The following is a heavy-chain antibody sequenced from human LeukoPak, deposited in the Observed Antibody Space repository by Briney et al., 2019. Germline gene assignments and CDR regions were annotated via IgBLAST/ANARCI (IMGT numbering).Heavy chain of an antibody. V-gene: IGHV1-69*13. CDR1: GYTFTSYG. Sequence: GASVEVSCKASGYTFTSYGISWVRQAPGQGLEWMGGIIPIFGTANYAQKFQGRVTITADESTSTAYMELSSLRSEDTAVYYCARHEGTTMVRRVTDWGQGTLVTVSS. CDR2: IIPIFGTA. D-gene: IGHD3-10*01. CDR3: ARHEGTTMVRRVTD. J-gene: IGHJ4*02.